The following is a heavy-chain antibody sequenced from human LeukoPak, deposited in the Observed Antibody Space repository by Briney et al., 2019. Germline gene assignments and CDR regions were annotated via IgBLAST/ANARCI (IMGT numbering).Heavy chain of an antibody. V-gene: IGHV4-59*01. CDR3: ARGPSRGYSLL. D-gene: IGHD5-18*01. CDR2: IYYSGNT. J-gene: IGHJ4*02. Sequence: SETLSLTCTVSGGSISSYYWSWIRQPPGKGLEWIGYIYYSGNTNYNPSLKSRVTISVDTSKNQFSLKLSSVTAADTAVYYCARGPSRGYSLLWGQGTLVTVSS. CDR1: GGSISSYY.